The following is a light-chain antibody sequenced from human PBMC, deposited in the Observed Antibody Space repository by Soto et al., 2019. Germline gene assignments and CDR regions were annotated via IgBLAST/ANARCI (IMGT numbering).Light chain of an antibody. V-gene: IGKV3-20*01. CDR1: QSVSRDH. J-gene: IGKJ1*01. CDR3: QPYSSSRT. CDR2: GAS. Sequence: GLSMSPGAGCLSPGERATLPCRASQSVSRDHLAWYQQKSGQAPRLLIYGASNRATGIPVRFSGSGSETDFTLPISRMEPEVFAVYNCQPYSSSRTFCQGTKVDI.